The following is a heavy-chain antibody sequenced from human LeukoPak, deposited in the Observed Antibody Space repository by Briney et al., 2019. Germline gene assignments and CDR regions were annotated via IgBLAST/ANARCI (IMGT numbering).Heavy chain of an antibody. CDR1: GFTFSNYE. V-gene: IGHV3-48*03. CDR2: IASSGSTI. J-gene: IGHJ1*01. D-gene: IGHD3-22*01. CDR3: ATSRGYFFRWFQH. Sequence: GGSLRLSCSASGFTFSNYEMNWIRQAPGKGLEWVSYIASSGSTIYYADSVKGRFTISRDNAKSSLYLQMNSLRADDTAVYYCATSRGYFFRWFQHWGQGTLVTVSS.